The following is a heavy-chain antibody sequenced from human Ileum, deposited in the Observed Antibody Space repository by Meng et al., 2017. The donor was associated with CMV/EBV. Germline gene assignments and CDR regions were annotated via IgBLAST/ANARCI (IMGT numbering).Heavy chain of an antibody. CDR2: INHSGST. J-gene: IGHJ4*02. CDR1: GGSLSGYY. CDR3: ARGDYNWNDY. V-gene: IGHV4-34*01. Sequence: LSRTCAVYGGSLSGYYWSWIRQPPGKGLEWIGEINHSGSTNYNPSLKSRVTISVDTSKNQFSLKLSSVTAADTAVYYCARGDYNWNDYWGQGTLVTVSS. D-gene: IGHD1-20*01.